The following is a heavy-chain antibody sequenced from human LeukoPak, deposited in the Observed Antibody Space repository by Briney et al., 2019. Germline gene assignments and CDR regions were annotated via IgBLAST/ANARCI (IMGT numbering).Heavy chain of an antibody. CDR2: ISAYNGNT. D-gene: IGHD3-22*01. Sequence: ASVKVSCKASGYTFTSYGISWVRQAPGQGLEWMGWISAYNGNTNYAQKLQGRVTMTTATSTSTAYMELRSLRSDDTAVYYCAAGPGGYDSSGYPDYWGQGTLVTVSS. J-gene: IGHJ4*02. CDR3: AAGPGGYDSSGYPDY. CDR1: GYTFTSYG. V-gene: IGHV1-18*01.